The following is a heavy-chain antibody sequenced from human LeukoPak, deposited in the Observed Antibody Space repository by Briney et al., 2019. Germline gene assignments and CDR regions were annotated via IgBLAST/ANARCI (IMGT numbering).Heavy chain of an antibody. D-gene: IGHD5-12*01. Sequence: ASVKVSCTASGYTFTSYGISWVRQAPGQGLEWMGWINAYNGNTNYPQKLQGRVTMTTDTSTSTAPMALSSLRPDDTGVYHCARDARSRATEFDYWSQGTLVIVSS. CDR3: ARDARSRATEFDY. J-gene: IGHJ4*02. V-gene: IGHV1-18*01. CDR2: INAYNGNT. CDR1: GYTFTSYG.